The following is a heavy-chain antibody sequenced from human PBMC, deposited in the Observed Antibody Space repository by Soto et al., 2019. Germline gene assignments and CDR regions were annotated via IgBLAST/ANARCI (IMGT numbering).Heavy chain of an antibody. J-gene: IGHJ4*02. D-gene: IGHD5-18*01. CDR1: GFSLSPSGVG. V-gene: IGHV2-5*02. Sequence: GSGPTLVNPTQTLTLTCTFSGFSLSPSGVGVGWIRQPPGKALEWLGIIFWDDDKRYRPSLRSRLTITKDTSKNQLVLTMTNMDPVDTATYYCAHLPWKQLWPRAPVANWGQGTPVTVSS. CDR2: IFWDDDK. CDR3: AHLPWKQLWPRAPVAN.